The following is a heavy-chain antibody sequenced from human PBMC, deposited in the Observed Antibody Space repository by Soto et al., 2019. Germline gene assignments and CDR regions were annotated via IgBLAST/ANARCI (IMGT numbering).Heavy chain of an antibody. Sequence: QVQLVESGGGVVQPGTSLRLSCAAPRFIFSGYGMHWVRQAPGKGLEWVAVIWFDGGNKYYADSVKGRFTISRDNSRNTLYLQMNSLRAEDTAVYYCARDGVVGTTYFGYFDYWGQGTLVTVSS. V-gene: IGHV3-33*01. J-gene: IGHJ4*02. D-gene: IGHD1-26*01. CDR2: IWFDGGNK. CDR3: ARDGVVGTTYFGYFDY. CDR1: RFIFSGYG.